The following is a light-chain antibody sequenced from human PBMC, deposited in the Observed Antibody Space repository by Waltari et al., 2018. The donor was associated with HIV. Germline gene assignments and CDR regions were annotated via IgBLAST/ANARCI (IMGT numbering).Light chain of an antibody. CDR3: SSYAATTTIV. Sequence: QSVLTQPASVSGSPGQSITISCTGTNSDIGAYDYVSWYQQHPGKAPKLLIYEVTIRSPGISYRFFGSKSGNKASMTISGLQAEDEAHYYCSSYAATTTIVFGGGTRLTVL. CDR2: EVT. J-gene: IGLJ3*02. V-gene: IGLV2-14*01. CDR1: NSDIGAYDY.